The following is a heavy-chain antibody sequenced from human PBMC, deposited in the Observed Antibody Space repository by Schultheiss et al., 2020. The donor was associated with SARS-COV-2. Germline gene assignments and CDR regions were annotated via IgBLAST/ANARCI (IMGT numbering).Heavy chain of an antibody. J-gene: IGHJ3*02. D-gene: IGHD5-24*01. CDR2: IYYSGST. CDR3: ASLEMATIMAFDI. Sequence: SETLSLTCTVSGGSISSSSYYWGWIRQPPGKGLEWIGSIYYSGSTYYNPSLKSRVTISVDTSKNQFSLKLSSVTAADTAVYYCASLEMATIMAFDIWGQGTMVTVSS. V-gene: IGHV4-39*01. CDR1: GGSISSSSYY.